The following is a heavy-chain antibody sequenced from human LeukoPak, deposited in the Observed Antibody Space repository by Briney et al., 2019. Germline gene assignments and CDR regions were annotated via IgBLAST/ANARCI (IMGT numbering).Heavy chain of an antibody. V-gene: IGHV3-21*01. J-gene: IGHJ4*02. CDR3: ARDPDYYDSSGYSDY. CDR1: GFTFSSYN. CDR2: ITSSSSYT. Sequence: PGGSLRLSCAASGFTFSSYNMNWVRQAPGKGLEWVSSITSSSSYTFYADSVKGRFTISRDNAKNSLYLQMNSLRAEDTAVYYCARDPDYYDSSGYSDYWGQGTLVTVSS. D-gene: IGHD3-22*01.